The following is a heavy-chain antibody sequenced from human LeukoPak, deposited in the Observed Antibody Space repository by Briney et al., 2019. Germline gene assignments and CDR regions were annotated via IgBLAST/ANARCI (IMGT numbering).Heavy chain of an antibody. CDR2: VNTSGSP. D-gene: IGHD1-26*01. J-gene: IGHJ5*02. CDR1: GVSTSRLY. V-gene: IGHV4-4*07. CDR3: ARVSYNAESYISGGWFDP. Sequence: SETLSLTCDVSGVSTSRLYWSWIRLPPGKGLEWIGRVNTSGSPDYSHSLNSRITMSVNTTKNPVSLRLSSMTAADSAVDFCARVSYNAESYISGGWFDPWGQGIRVTVSS.